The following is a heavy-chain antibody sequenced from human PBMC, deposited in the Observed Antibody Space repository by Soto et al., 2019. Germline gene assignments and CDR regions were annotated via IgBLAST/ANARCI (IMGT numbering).Heavy chain of an antibody. J-gene: IGHJ4*02. CDR1: GFTFSSYE. Sequence: VGSLRLSCSGSGFTFSSYEINWVRQAPGKGLEWISYISNLGGTIYYADSVKGRFTISRDNAKNSLYLQMNSLRAEDTAVYYCCPATFGGIESWGQGTLVTVSS. D-gene: IGHD3-16*01. CDR3: CPATFGGIES. V-gene: IGHV3-48*03. CDR2: ISNLGGTI.